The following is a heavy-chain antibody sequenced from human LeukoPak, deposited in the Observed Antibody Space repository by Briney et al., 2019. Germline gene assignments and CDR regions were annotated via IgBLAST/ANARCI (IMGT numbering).Heavy chain of an antibody. CDR2: ISSSSYI. J-gene: IGHJ4*02. CDR1: GFTFSSYS. V-gene: IGHV3-21*01. CDR3: ARDPGPNDDFDY. D-gene: IGHD1-1*01. Sequence: PGRSLRLSCAASGFTFSSYSMNWVRQAPGKGLEWVSSISSSSYIYYADSVKGRFTISRDNAKNSLYLQMNSLRAEDTAVYYCARDPGPNDDFDYWGQGTLVTVSS.